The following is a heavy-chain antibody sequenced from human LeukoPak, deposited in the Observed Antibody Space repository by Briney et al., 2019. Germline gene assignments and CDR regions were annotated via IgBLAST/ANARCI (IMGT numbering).Heavy chain of an antibody. CDR3: AKRGVVIRVILVGFHKEAYYFDS. Sequence: GGSLRLSCAASGFTFSSYWMSWVRQAPGKGLEWVANIKQDGSEKYYVDSVKGRFTISRDNAKNSLYVQMNSLRAEDTAVYYCAKRGVVIRVILVGFHKEAYYFDSWGQGSLVTVSS. CDR2: IKQDGSEK. D-gene: IGHD3-22*01. V-gene: IGHV3-7*01. J-gene: IGHJ4*02. CDR1: GFTFSSYW.